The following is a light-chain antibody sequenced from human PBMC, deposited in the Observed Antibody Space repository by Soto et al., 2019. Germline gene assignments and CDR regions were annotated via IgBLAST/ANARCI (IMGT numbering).Light chain of an antibody. Sequence: DVVLTQSPLSLSVTLGQPASLSCRSSQSLIYRDGNTYLNWFHQRPGQSPRRLIYRVSNRDSGVPDRFNGSVSGTDFTLTISRVEAEEVGVYYCMQGTHWPELTFGGGTKVEIK. CDR3: MQGTHWPELT. CDR1: QSLIYRDGNTY. CDR2: RVS. J-gene: IGKJ4*01. V-gene: IGKV2-30*01.